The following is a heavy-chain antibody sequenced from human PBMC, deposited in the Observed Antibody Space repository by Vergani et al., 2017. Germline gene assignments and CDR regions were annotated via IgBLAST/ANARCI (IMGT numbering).Heavy chain of an antibody. V-gene: IGHV5-51*03. Sequence: EVQLVQSGAEVKKPGESLKISCKGSGYSFTSYWIGWVRQMPGKGLEWMGIIYPGDSYTNYSPSFQGHVTISADKSISTAYLQWSSLKASDTAMYYWARLSTLVPLGYNNWFDPWGQGTLVTVSS. CDR1: GYSFTSYW. J-gene: IGHJ5*02. D-gene: IGHD5-24*01. CDR2: IYPGDSYT. CDR3: ARLSTLVPLGYNNWFDP.